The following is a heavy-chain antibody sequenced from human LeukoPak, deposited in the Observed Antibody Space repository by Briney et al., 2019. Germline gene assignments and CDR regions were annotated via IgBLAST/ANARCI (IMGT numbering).Heavy chain of an antibody. J-gene: IGHJ4*02. Sequence: GGSVRLSCVASGFTVSSNYMSWVRQAPGKGLEWVSVIYSGGSTYYADSVKGRFTISRDNSKNTLYLQMNSLRAEDTAVYYCARDPHSGYDDYWGQGTLVTVSS. D-gene: IGHD3-22*01. CDR2: IYSGGST. V-gene: IGHV3-66*01. CDR1: GFTVSSNY. CDR3: ARDPHSGYDDY.